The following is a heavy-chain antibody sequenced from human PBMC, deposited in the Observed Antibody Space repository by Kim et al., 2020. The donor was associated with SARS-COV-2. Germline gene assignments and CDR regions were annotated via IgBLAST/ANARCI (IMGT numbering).Heavy chain of an antibody. D-gene: IGHD3-10*01. CDR2: SKNIAYSYTT. CDR1: GFTFTDHF. Sequence: GGSLRLSCAASGFTFTDHFLDWVRQAPGRGLEWVGRSKNIAYSYTTEYAASVRGRFTISRDDSKNSLYLQMNSLKTEDTAVYYCATIRGVMGYWGQGTLVTVSS. V-gene: IGHV3-72*01. CDR3: ATIRGVMGY. J-gene: IGHJ4*02.